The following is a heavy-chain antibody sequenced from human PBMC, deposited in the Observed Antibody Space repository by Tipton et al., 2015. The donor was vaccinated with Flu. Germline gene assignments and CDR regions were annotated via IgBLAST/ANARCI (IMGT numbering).Heavy chain of an antibody. J-gene: IGHJ3*02. CDR1: GGSISSSSYY. Sequence: TLSLTCTVSGGSISSSSYYWGWIRQPPGKGLEWIGSIYYSGNTYYNPSLKSRVTISVDTSKNQFSLKLSSVTAADTAVYYCARTRSGNYLDDAFDIWGQGTLVTVSS. CDR3: ARTRSGNYLDDAFDI. V-gene: IGHV4-39*07. D-gene: IGHD1-26*01. CDR2: IYYSGNT.